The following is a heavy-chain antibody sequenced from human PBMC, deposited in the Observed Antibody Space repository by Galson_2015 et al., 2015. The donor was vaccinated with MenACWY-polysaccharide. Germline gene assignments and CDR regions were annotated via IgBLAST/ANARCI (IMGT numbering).Heavy chain of an antibody. V-gene: IGHV1-18*01. D-gene: IGHD2-8*01. CDR1: GYIFNTYG. J-gene: IGHJ4*02. CDR2: VSSYNGGT. Sequence: SVKVSCKASGYIFNTYGMSWVRQAPGQGLEWMGWVSSYNGGTNYAQKFQGRVTITTDPPTSTAYMELRSLKSDDTAIYYCAREGGVGESGDYWGQVTLVTVSS. CDR3: AREGGVGESGDY.